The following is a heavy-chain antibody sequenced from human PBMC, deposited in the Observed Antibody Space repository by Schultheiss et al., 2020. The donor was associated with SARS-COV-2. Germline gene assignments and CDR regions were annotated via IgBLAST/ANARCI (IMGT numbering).Heavy chain of an antibody. Sequence: GGSLRLSCAASGFTFSSYAMSWVRQAPGKGLEWVSAISGSGGSTYYADSVKGRFTISRDNSKNTLYLQMNSLRAEDTAVYYCASEWGAYSSGWYYFDYWGQGTLVTVSS. CDR1: GFTFSSYA. D-gene: IGHD6-19*01. J-gene: IGHJ4*02. CDR3: ASEWGAYSSGWYYFDY. V-gene: IGHV3-23*01. CDR2: ISGSGGST.